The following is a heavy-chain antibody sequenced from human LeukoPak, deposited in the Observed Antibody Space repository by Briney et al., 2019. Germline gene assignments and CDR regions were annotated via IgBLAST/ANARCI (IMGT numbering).Heavy chain of an antibody. Sequence: GGSLRLSCAASGFTFSDYYMSWIRQAPGKGLEWVSVISGSGGNTYYADPVKGRFTISRDNSKNTLYLQMNSLRAEDTALYYCAKGLSGYVPFDYWGQGTLVTVSS. D-gene: IGHD5-12*01. CDR3: AKGLSGYVPFDY. V-gene: IGHV3-23*01. CDR2: ISGSGGNT. CDR1: GFTFSDYY. J-gene: IGHJ4*02.